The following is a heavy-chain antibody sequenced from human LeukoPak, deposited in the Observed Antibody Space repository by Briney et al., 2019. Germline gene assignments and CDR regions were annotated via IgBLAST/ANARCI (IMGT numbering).Heavy chain of an antibody. CDR2: IYHSGST. J-gene: IGHJ6*03. CDR3: ARAVYYDFWKGYYMDV. D-gene: IGHD3-3*01. Sequence: SQTLSLTCTVSGGSISSGGYYWSWIRQPPGKGLEWIGYIYHSGSTYYNPSLKSRVTISVDRSKNQFSLKLSSVTAADTAVYYCARAVYYDFWKGYYMDVWGKGTTVTVSS. V-gene: IGHV4-30-2*01. CDR1: GGSISSGGYY.